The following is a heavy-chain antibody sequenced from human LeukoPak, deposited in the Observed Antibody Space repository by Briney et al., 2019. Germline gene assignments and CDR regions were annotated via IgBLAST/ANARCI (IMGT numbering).Heavy chain of an antibody. CDR3: ARSPSRDGYNNLILFEN. Sequence: PSETLSFTCTVSGGSISNYYWSWIRQPPGKGLEWIGYIYYSGSTDYDPSLKSRVTISVDTSENHFSLMLTFVTAADTAVYYCARSPSRDGYNNLILFENWGQGTLVTVSS. V-gene: IGHV4-59*08. D-gene: IGHD5-24*01. J-gene: IGHJ4*02. CDR2: IYYSGST. CDR1: GGSISNYY.